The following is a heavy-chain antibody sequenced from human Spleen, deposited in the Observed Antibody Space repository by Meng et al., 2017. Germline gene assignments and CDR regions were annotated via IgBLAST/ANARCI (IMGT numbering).Heavy chain of an antibody. CDR2: IKQDGSEK. CDR1: GFTVSHNY. V-gene: IGHV3-7*01. D-gene: IGHD3-22*01. Sequence: GESLKISCAASGFTVSHNYMSWVRQAPGKGLEWVANIKQDGSEKYYVDSVKGRFTISGDNAKNSLYLQMNSLRAEDTAVYYCARVPYYYDSSGPVDYWGQGTLVTVSS. J-gene: IGHJ4*02. CDR3: ARVPYYYDSSGPVDY.